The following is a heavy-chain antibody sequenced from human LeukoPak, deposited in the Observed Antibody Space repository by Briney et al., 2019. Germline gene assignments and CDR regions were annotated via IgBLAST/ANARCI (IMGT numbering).Heavy chain of an antibody. CDR1: GGSISSGGYS. J-gene: IGHJ4*02. V-gene: IGHV4-30-2*01. Sequence: SETLSLTFAVSGGSISSGGYSWSWIRQPPGKGLEWIGYIYHSGSTYYNPSLKSRVTISVDRSKNQFCLKLSSVTAADTAVYYCARAQSSGYYSYYFDYWGQGTLVTVSS. CDR3: ARAQSSGYYSYYFDY. D-gene: IGHD3-22*01. CDR2: IYHSGST.